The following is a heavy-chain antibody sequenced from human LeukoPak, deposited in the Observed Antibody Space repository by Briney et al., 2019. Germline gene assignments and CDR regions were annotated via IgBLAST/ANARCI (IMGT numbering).Heavy chain of an antibody. D-gene: IGHD6-13*01. V-gene: IGHV3-7*03. CDR2: IKQDGSEK. Sequence: EGSLRLSCAASGFTFSSYWMSWVRQAPGKGLEWVANIKQDGSEKDYVDSVKGRFIISRDNAKNSLYLQMNSLKTEDTAVYYCARDRAAAAGTWDYWGQGTLVTVSS. J-gene: IGHJ4*02. CDR3: ARDRAAAAGTWDY. CDR1: GFTFSSYW.